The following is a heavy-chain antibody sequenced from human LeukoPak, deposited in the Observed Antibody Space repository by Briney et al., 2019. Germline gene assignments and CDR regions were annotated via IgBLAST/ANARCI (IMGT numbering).Heavy chain of an antibody. J-gene: IGHJ4*02. V-gene: IGHV3-30*18. D-gene: IGHD2-15*01. CDR2: ISYDGSNK. CDR1: GFTFSSYG. Sequence: PGRSLRLSCAASGFTFSSYGMHWVRQAPGKGLEWVAVISYDGSNKYYADSVKGRFTISRDNSKNTLYLQMNSLRAEDTAVYYCAKGDCSGGSCFDYWGQGTLVTVSS. CDR3: AKGDCSGGSCFDY.